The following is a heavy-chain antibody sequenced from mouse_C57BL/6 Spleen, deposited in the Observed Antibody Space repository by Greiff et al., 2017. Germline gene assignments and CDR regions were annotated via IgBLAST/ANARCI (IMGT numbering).Heavy chain of an antibody. Sequence: EVKLMESGGDLVKPGGSLKLSCAVSGFTFSSYGLSWVRQTPDKRLEWVATISSGGSYTYYPDSVKGRFTISRDNAKNILYLQVSSLKSEDTAMNCCARIYDGYYGYAMDYRGQGTSVTVSS. J-gene: IGHJ4*01. CDR2: ISSGGSYT. D-gene: IGHD2-3*01. CDR1: GFTFSSYG. V-gene: IGHV5-6*01. CDR3: ARIYDGYYGYAMDY.